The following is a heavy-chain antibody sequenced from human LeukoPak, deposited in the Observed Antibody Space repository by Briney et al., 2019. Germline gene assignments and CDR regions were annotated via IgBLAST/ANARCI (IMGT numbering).Heavy chain of an antibody. Sequence: PGGSLRLSCAASGFIFGGFAMAWVRQAPGKGLEWVSAISGSGGSTYYADSVKGRFTISRDNSKNTLYLQMNSLRAEDTAVYYCAAPTPGVHWGQGTLVTVSS. CDR3: AAPTPGVH. V-gene: IGHV3-23*01. J-gene: IGHJ4*02. CDR1: GFIFGGFA. D-gene: IGHD2-8*01. CDR2: ISGSGGST.